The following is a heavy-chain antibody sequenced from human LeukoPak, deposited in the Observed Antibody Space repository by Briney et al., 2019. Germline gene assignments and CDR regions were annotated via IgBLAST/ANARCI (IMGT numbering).Heavy chain of an antibody. CDR3: ARVLSSLSEIDYYYYGMDV. Sequence: GGSLRLSCAASGFTFSSYAMHWVRQAPGKGLEWVAVISYDGSNKYYADSVKGRFTISRDNSKNTLYLQMNSLRAEDTAVYYCARVLSSLSEIDYYYYGMDVWGQGTTVTVSS. D-gene: IGHD6-6*01. J-gene: IGHJ6*02. CDR2: ISYDGSNK. CDR1: GFTFSSYA. V-gene: IGHV3-30-3*01.